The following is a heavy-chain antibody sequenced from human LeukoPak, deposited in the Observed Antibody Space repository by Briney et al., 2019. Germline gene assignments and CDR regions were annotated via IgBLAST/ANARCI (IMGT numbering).Heavy chain of an antibody. D-gene: IGHD2-15*01. V-gene: IGHV3-48*03. J-gene: IGHJ6*03. CDR2: ISSSGSTI. CDR3: ARKAWVDYYYMDV. Sequence: GGSLRLSCAASGFTFSSYEMNWVRQAPGKGLEWVSYISSSGSTIYYADSVKGRFTISRDNAKNSLYLQMNSLRAEDTAVYYCARKAWVDYYYMDVWGKGTTVTVSS. CDR1: GFTFSSYE.